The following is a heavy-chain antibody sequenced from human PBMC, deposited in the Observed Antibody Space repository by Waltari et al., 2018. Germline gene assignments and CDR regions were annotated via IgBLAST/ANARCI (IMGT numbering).Heavy chain of an antibody. V-gene: IGHV3-49*03. Sequence: EVQLVESGGGLLQPGRFLRLSCRASGFSFDAFAVSWFRQAPGKGLEWGGFIRSKAYGGTTDYAASVKGRFTISRDDSKSIAYLQMNSLKTEDTAVYYCSRVRDFWRGYYMDYWGQGILVTVSS. J-gene: IGHJ4*02. CDR1: GFSFDAFA. D-gene: IGHD3-3*01. CDR3: SRVRDFWRGYYMDY. CDR2: IRSKAYGGTT.